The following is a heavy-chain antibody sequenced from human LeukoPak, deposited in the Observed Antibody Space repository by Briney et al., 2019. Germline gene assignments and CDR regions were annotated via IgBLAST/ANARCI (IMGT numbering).Heavy chain of an antibody. CDR1: GYSISSGDY. D-gene: IGHD1-26*01. CDR3: ARHVGGSQPRAFDY. V-gene: IGHV4-38-2*02. CDR2: IYQNGRT. Sequence: SETLSLTCTVSGYSISSGDYWGWIRQPPGKGLEWIGNIYQNGRTYYSPSLKSRVTISVDTSKNQFSLKLSSVTAADTAVYYCARHVGGSQPRAFDYWGQGTLVTVSS. J-gene: IGHJ4*02.